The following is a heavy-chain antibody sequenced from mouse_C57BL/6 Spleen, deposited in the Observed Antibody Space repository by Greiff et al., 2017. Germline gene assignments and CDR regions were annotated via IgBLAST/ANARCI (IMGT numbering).Heavy chain of an antibody. Sequence: VQLKQSGPELVKPGASVKISCKASGYTFTDYYMNWVKQSHGKSLEWIGEINPNNGGNSYNQKFKGKATLTVDKSSSTAYMELRSLTSEDSAVYSCAKRGVCYGCPLYAMEYWGQGTSVTVSS. CDR3: AKRGVCYGCPLYAMEY. V-gene: IGHV1-26*01. CDR1: GYTFTDYY. J-gene: IGHJ4*01. CDR2: INPNNGGN. D-gene: IGHD1-1*01.